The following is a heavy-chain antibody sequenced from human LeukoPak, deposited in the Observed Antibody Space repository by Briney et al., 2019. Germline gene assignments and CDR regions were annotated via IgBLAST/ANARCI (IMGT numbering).Heavy chain of an antibody. CDR1: GFTFSSYG. D-gene: IGHD6-6*01. Sequence: SGGSLRLSCAASGFTFSSYGMHWVRQAPGKGLEWVAVISYDGSNKYYADSVKGRFTISRDNSKNTLYLQMNSLRAEDTAVYYCANSIAAAHYYGMDVWGQGTTVTVSS. V-gene: IGHV3-30*18. CDR3: ANSIAAAHYYGMDV. J-gene: IGHJ6*02. CDR2: ISYDGSNK.